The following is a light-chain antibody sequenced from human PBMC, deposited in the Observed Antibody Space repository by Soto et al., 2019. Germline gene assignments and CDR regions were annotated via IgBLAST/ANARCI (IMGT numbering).Light chain of an antibody. CDR1: DNIAPW. J-gene: IGKJ5*01. Sequence: DIQMTHSPSTLSASVGDRVAITARASDNIAPWVAWYQQKPGKAPKLLIYKAANLADEVPSRFSGSGSGTEFTLTISSLQPDDFATYYCQQYNSYPITFGQGTRLEI. CDR3: QQYNSYPIT. CDR2: KAA. V-gene: IGKV1-5*03.